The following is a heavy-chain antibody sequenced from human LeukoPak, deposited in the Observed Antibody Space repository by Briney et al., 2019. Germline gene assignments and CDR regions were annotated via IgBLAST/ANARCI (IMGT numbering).Heavy chain of an antibody. Sequence: PGGSLRLSCAVSGFTFSDYYMSWFRQAPGKGLEWVSAISGSGGSTYYADSVKGRFTISRDNSKNTLYLQMNSLRAEDTAVYYCAKRVGIAAAGLKDWGQGTLVTVSS. V-gene: IGHV3-23*01. CDR3: AKRVGIAAAGLKD. D-gene: IGHD6-13*01. J-gene: IGHJ4*02. CDR2: ISGSGGST. CDR1: GFTFSDYY.